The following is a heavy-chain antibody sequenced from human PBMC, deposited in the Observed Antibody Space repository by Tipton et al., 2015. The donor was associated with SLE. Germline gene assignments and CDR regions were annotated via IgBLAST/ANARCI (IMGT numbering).Heavy chain of an antibody. J-gene: IGHJ5*02. CDR1: GFTFSKHG. D-gene: IGHD1-26*01. CDR2: IRYDGSNK. Sequence: SLRLSCAASGFTFSKHGMHWVRQAPGKGLEWVSFIRYDGSNKYHADSVMGRFTISRDNSKNTLFLQMNSLTAEDTAVYYCARDSLTLGNWFGPWGQGTLVTVSS. CDR3: ARDSLTLGNWFGP. V-gene: IGHV3-30*02.